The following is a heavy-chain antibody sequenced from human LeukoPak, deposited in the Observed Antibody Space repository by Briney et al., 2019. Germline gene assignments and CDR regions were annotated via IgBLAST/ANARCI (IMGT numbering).Heavy chain of an antibody. D-gene: IGHD6-6*01. CDR2: IYYTGSTT. CDR3: ARGAVRYGSLSAFDY. J-gene: IGHJ4*02. CDR1: GDSIRGYY. V-gene: IGHV4-59*01. Sequence: PSETLSLTCAVSGDSIRGYYGSWIRQPPGKAREGIGYIYYTGSTTKYNPSLKSRVTIPVDTSKNQFSLKLYSVTAADTAGYYCARGAVRYGSLSAFDYWGQGALVTVSS.